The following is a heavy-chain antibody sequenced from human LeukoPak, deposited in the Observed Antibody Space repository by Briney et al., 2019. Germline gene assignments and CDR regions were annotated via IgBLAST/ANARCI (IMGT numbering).Heavy chain of an antibody. J-gene: IGHJ4*02. CDR1: GGSISSYH. CDR3: ARHSLKLVDADFDY. CDR2: IYYGGRT. Sequence: SETLSLTCSVSGGSISSYHWSWSRQPPGKGLEWIGYIYYGGRTNYNPSLKSRVTISVDTSKNQFSLTVSSVTAADTAIYYCARHSLKLVDADFDYWGQGTLVTVSS. D-gene: IGHD3-16*02. V-gene: IGHV4-59*08.